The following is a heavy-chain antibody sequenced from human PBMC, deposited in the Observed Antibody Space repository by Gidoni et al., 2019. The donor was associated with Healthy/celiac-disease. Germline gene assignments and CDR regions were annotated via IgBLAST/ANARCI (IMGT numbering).Heavy chain of an antibody. V-gene: IGHV4-39*02. J-gene: IGHJ4*02. CDR1: GGPISRSSYY. D-gene: IGHD3-22*01. Sequence: QLQLQESGPGLVKPSGTLSLTCTVSGGPISRSSYYWGWIRQHPGKGLEWIGSIYYIGSTYYNPSLKSRVTISVDTSKNQFSLKLSSVTAADTAVYYCAREGDYYDSSGYDYWGQGTLVTVSS. CDR3: AREGDYYDSSGYDY. CDR2: IYYIGST.